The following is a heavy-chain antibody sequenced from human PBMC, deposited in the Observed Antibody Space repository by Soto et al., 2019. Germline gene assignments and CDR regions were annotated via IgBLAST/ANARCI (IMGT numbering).Heavy chain of an antibody. CDR1: GFTFNSHA. J-gene: IGHJ5*02. CDR3: AKELSLVRGLNWFDL. V-gene: IGHV3-23*01. Sequence: GGSLRLSCATSGFTFNSHAMTWVRQAPGKGLEWVSTISGDGGSAYYTDSVKGRFTISRANSKNTLSLQMNSLRAEDTAVYYCAKELSLVRGLNWFDLWGQGTLVTVSS. D-gene: IGHD3-10*01. CDR2: ISGDGGSA.